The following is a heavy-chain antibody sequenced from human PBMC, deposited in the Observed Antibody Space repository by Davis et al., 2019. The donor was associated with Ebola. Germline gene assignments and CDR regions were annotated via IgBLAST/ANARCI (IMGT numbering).Heavy chain of an antibody. V-gene: IGHV1-69*06. CDR2: IIPIFGTA. CDR1: GGTFSSYA. Sequence: SVKVSCKASGGTFSSYAISWVRQAPGQGLEWMGGIIPIFGTANYAQKFQGRVTITADKSTSTAYMELSSLRSEDTAVYYCASEGRGGYNYYAFDIWGQGTMVTVSS. CDR3: ASEGRGGYNYYAFDI. J-gene: IGHJ3*02. D-gene: IGHD5-24*01.